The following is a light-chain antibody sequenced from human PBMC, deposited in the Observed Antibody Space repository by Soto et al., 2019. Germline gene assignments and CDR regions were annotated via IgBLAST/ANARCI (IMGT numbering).Light chain of an antibody. J-gene: IGLJ1*01. Sequence: QPVLTQPPSASGSPGQSVTISCTGTSSDVGSYPYVSWYQQHPGKAPKLMIYEVNKRPSGVPDRFSGSKSGNTASLTVSGLQAEDEADYYCSSYAGSNNLGVFGTGTKLTVL. V-gene: IGLV2-8*01. CDR3: SSYAGSNNLGV. CDR1: SSDVGSYPY. CDR2: EVN.